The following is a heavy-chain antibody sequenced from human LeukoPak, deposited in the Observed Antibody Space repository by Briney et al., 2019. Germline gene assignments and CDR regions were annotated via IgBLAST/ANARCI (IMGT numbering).Heavy chain of an antibody. J-gene: IGHJ4*02. V-gene: IGHV3-7*01. CDR1: GFTFSNYW. CDR3: GRSIDY. CDR2: ISPDGSAT. Sequence: PGGSLRLSCEASGFTFSNYWMNWVRQAQGKGLEWVANISPDGSATSYVDSMKGRVTISRDNAKNSLYLQLYSLRAEDTAVYYCGRSIDYWGQGTLVTVSS.